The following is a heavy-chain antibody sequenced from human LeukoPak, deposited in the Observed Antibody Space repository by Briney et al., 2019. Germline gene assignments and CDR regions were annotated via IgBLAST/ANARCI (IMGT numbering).Heavy chain of an antibody. V-gene: IGHV3-30*04. CDR3: ARAYGGLIDY. Sequence: GGSLRLSCEASGFTLNSYIMHWVRQAPGKGLEWVALISFDGRDKQYANSVKGRFTISKDNSKNTLYLQMNSLSGDDTSMYFCARAYGGLIDYWGQGTLVTVSS. D-gene: IGHD3-16*01. CDR1: GFTLNSYI. J-gene: IGHJ4*02. CDR2: ISFDGRDK.